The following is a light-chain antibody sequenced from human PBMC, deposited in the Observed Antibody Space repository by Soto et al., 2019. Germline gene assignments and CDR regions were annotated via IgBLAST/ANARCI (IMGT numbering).Light chain of an antibody. CDR1: SSDVGTYNL. Sequence: QSVLTQPASVSGSPGQSITISCTGISSDVGTYNLVSWYQQHPGKAPQLIIYEVSKRPSGVSNLFSGSKSGNTASLTISGLQAEDEADYSCCSHAGSGTFEWGFGGGTQLTVL. CDR3: CSHAGSGTFEWG. V-gene: IGLV2-23*02. CDR2: EVS. J-gene: IGLJ3*02.